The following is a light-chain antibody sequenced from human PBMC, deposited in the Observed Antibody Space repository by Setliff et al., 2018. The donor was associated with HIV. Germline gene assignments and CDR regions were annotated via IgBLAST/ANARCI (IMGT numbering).Light chain of an antibody. Sequence: QSALTQPASVSGSPGQSITISCTGTSSDVGAYIYVSWYQQHPGKAPKLMIYEVTHGPSGVSNRFSGSKSGNTASLTISGLQPEDEADYYCSSYTSSSTPVFGTGTKVTVL. CDR3: SSYTSSSTPV. CDR1: SSDVGAYIY. CDR2: EVT. V-gene: IGLV2-14*01. J-gene: IGLJ1*01.